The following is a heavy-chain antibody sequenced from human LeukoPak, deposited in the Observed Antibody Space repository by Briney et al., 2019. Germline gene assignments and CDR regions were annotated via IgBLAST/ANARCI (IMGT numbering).Heavy chain of an antibody. CDR1: GGTFSSYA. CDR3: ATFYCSSTSCLSGFDY. Sequence: GASVKVSCKASGGTFSSYAISWVRQAPGQGLEWMGRIIPILGIANYAQKFQGRVTITADKSTSTAYMELSSLRSEDTAVYYCATFYCSSTSCLSGFDYWGQGTLVTVSS. J-gene: IGHJ4*02. D-gene: IGHD2-2*01. V-gene: IGHV1-69*04. CDR2: IIPILGIA.